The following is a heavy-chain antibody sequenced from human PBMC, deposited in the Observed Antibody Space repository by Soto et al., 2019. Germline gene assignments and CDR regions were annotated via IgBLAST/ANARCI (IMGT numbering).Heavy chain of an antibody. Sequence: QVQLVQSGAEVKKPGSSVRISCAASGATFNDYTFTWVRRAPGQGLEWMGRVTPLLDASNYAEKFQDRVTITADRSTSTVYMELSGLKSEDSAIYYCASGKSQMTQDRMGFHYYMDVWGKGTTVTVSS. V-gene: IGHV1-69*08. J-gene: IGHJ6*03. D-gene: IGHD2-15*01. CDR1: GATFNDYT. CDR2: VTPLLDAS. CDR3: ASGKSQMTQDRMGFHYYMDV.